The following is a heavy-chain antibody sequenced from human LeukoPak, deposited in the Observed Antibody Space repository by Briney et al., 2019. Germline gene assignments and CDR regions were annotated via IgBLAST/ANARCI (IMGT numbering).Heavy chain of an antibody. CDR3: ARGPRPYYDILTGPKIDAFDI. D-gene: IGHD3-9*01. J-gene: IGHJ3*02. V-gene: IGHV1-2*04. Sequence: ASVKVSCKASGYTFTGYYMHWVRQAPGQGLEWMGWINPNSGGTNYAQKFQGWVTMTRDTSISTAYMELSRLRSDDTAVYYCARGPRPYYDILTGPKIDAFDIWGQGTMVTASS. CDR1: GYTFTGYY. CDR2: INPNSGGT.